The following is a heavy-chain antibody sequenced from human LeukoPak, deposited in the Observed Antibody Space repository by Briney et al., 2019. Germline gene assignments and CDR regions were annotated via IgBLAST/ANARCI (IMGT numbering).Heavy chain of an antibody. CDR3: AKDRTYDFWSGYRDDAFDI. CDR1: GFTFSSYA. V-gene: IGHV3-23*01. CDR2: ISGSGGST. J-gene: IGHJ3*02. D-gene: IGHD3-3*01. Sequence: GGSLRLSCAASGFTFSSYAMSWVRQAPGKGLEWVSAISGSGGSTYYADSVKGRFTISRDNSENTLYLQMNSLRAEDTAVYYCAKDRTYDFWSGYRDDAFDIWGQGTMVTVSS.